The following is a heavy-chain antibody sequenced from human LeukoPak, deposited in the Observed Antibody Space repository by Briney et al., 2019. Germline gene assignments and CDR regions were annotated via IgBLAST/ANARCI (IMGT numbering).Heavy chain of an antibody. CDR1: GYTFTGYY. Sequence: ASVNVSCKASGYTFTGYYMHWVRQAPGQGLEWMGWINPNSGGTNYAQKFQGRVTMTRDTSISTAYMELSRLRSDDTAVYYCARDGSWERYYMDVWGKGTTVTVSS. CDR2: INPNSGGT. CDR3: ARDGSWERYYMDV. D-gene: IGHD1-26*01. J-gene: IGHJ6*03. V-gene: IGHV1-2*02.